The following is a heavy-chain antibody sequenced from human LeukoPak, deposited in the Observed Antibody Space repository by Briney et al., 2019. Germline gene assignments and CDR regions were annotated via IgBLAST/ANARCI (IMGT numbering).Heavy chain of an antibody. V-gene: IGHV3-7*01. CDR1: GFDFRNYY. CDR2: IKYDGTYT. D-gene: IGHD4-23*01. J-gene: IGHJ4*02. CDR3: TRDEGATVATYRFDF. Sequence: PGGSVRLSCEASGFDFRNYYMSWVRQAPGKGQEWLANIKYDGTYTNYKDSVKGRLTLSRDNAKNSVYLQMNSLRAEDTAVYYCTRDEGATVATYRFDFWGRGTLVTVSS.